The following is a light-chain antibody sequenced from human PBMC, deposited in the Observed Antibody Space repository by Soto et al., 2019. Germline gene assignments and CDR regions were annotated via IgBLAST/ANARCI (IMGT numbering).Light chain of an antibody. Sequence: EIVLQQSPDTLSLSPGARSPLSRRASQSVSSRYLAWYQQKAGQDLRLLIYGASSRATGIPDRFSGSGSGTDFTLTISRLEPEDFAVYYCKHYGNSRTVGNGNKVDIK. CDR1: QSVSSRY. CDR2: GAS. CDR3: KHYGNSRT. J-gene: IGKJ1*01. V-gene: IGKV3-20*01.